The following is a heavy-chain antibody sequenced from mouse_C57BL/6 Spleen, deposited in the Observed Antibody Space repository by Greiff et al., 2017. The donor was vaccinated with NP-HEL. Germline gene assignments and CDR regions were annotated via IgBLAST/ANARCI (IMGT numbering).Heavy chain of an antibody. CDR1: GYTFTSYW. Sequence: QVHVKQPGAELVKPGASVKMSCKASGYTFTSYWITWVKQRPGQGLEWIGDIYPGSGSTNYNEKFKSKATLTVDTSSSTAYMQLSSLTSEDSAVYYCARYGYYGNYAMDYWGQGTSVTVSS. V-gene: IGHV1-55*01. CDR2: IYPGSGST. D-gene: IGHD2-1*01. CDR3: ARYGYYGNYAMDY. J-gene: IGHJ4*01.